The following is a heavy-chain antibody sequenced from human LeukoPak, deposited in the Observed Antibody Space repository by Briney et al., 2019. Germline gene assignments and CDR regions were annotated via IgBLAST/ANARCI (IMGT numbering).Heavy chain of an antibody. CDR2: INHSGST. Sequence: PSETLSLTCAVYGGSFSGYYWSWIRQPPGKGLEWIGEINHSGSTNYNPSLKSRVTMSVDTSKNQFSLKLSSVTAADTAVYYCARGRCSSTSCFYYYYYGMDVWGQGTTATVSS. J-gene: IGHJ6*02. CDR1: GGSFSGYY. D-gene: IGHD2-2*01. V-gene: IGHV4-34*01. CDR3: ARGRCSSTSCFYYYYYGMDV.